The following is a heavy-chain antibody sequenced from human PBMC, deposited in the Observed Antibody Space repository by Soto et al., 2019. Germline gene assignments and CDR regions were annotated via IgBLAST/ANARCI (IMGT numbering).Heavy chain of an antibody. D-gene: IGHD6-13*01. J-gene: IGHJ4*02. CDR2: INPASAST. CDR3: ARDLAAGDH. CDR1: GYTFKHYY. V-gene: IGHV1-46*02. Sequence: QVQLVQSGAEVKKPGASVKVSCRTSGYTFKHYYIHWVRQAPGQGLEWLGIINPASASTNYAQEFQATGTLTMDTFTTTVYMALSGRRAEDTAIFYCARDLAAGDHWGQGTLVTVSS.